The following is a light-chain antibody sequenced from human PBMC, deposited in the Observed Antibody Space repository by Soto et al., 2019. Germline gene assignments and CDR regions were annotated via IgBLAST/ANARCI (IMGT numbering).Light chain of an antibody. CDR3: QQYNNWPRT. CDR2: SAS. V-gene: IGKV3-15*01. Sequence: ERVMTQSPATLSVSPGERATLSCRASHSVSSNLAWYQQKPGQAPRLLLYSASTRATGIPARFSGSGSGTEFTLTISSLQSEDFAVYYCQQYNNWPRTFGQGTKVEIK. J-gene: IGKJ1*01. CDR1: HSVSSN.